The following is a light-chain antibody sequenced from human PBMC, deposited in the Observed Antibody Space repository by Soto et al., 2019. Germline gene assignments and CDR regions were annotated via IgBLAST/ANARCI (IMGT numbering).Light chain of an antibody. V-gene: IGKV1-33*01. CDR3: QQYHALPRT. Sequence: DIQLTQSPSSLSASVGDSATSTCQASQDIINYVNWYQQQPGKAPKLLIYTASNLESGVPSRFSGRGSGTDFTLAIDGLQPEDFATYYCQQYHALPRTFGQGTRVEI. CDR2: TAS. J-gene: IGKJ1*01. CDR1: QDIINY.